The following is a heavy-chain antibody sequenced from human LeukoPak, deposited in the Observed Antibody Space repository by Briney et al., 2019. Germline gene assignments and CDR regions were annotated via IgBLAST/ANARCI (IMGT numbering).Heavy chain of an antibody. CDR1: GFTFSSYD. V-gene: IGHV3-13*01. CDR3: ARAGVYGDYFDY. J-gene: IGHJ4*02. D-gene: IGHD4-17*01. CDR2: IGTAGDT. Sequence: PGRSLRLSCAASGFTFSSYDMHWVRQATGKGLEWVSAIGTAGDTYYPGSVKGRFTISRENAKNSLYLQMNSLRAGDTAVYYCARAGVYGDYFDYWGQGTLVTVSS.